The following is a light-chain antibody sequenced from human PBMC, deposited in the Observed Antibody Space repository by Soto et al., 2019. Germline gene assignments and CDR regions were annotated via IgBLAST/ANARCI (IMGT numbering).Light chain of an antibody. Sequence: EIVLTQSPGTLSLSPGERATLSCRASQSVSGTYLAWYQQKPGQAPRLLIYGASSRATGIPDRFSGGGSGTDFTLTISGLEPEDFAVYYCQHYGTSPLATFGPGTKVDI. CDR2: GAS. CDR3: QHYGTSPLAT. J-gene: IGKJ3*01. CDR1: QSVSGTY. V-gene: IGKV3-20*01.